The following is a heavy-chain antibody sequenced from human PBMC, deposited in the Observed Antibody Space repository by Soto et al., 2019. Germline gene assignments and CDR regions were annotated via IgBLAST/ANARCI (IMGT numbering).Heavy chain of an antibody. J-gene: IGHJ4*02. CDR1: GFTFSSYA. V-gene: IGHV3-23*01. Sequence: GGSLRLSCAASGFTFSSYAMSWVRQAPGKGLEWVSAISGSGGSTYYADSVKGRFTISRDNSKNTLYLQMNSLRAEDTAVYYCAKAWEDYGEYAGDPYFDYWGQGTLVTVSS. CDR2: ISGSGGST. D-gene: IGHD4-17*01. CDR3: AKAWEDYGEYAGDPYFDY.